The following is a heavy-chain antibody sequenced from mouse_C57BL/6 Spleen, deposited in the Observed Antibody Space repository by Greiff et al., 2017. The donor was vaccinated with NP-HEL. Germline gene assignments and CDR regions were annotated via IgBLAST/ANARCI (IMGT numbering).Heavy chain of an antibody. J-gene: IGHJ3*01. CDR3: ARGVFYYGSSYGFAY. CDR1: GYTFTSYW. Sequence: QVQLQQPGAELVKPGASVKMSCKASGYTFTSYWITWVKQRPGQGLEWIGDIYPGSGSTNYNEKFKSKATLTVDTSSSTAYMQLSSLTSEDSAVYSCARGVFYYGSSYGFAYWGQGTLVTVSA. D-gene: IGHD1-1*01. V-gene: IGHV1-55*01. CDR2: IYPGSGST.